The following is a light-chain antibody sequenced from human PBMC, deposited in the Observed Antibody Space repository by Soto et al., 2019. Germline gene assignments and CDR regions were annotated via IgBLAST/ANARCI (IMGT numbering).Light chain of an antibody. CDR2: DVY. CDR1: RSDIGGYNY. V-gene: IGLV2-8*01. J-gene: IGLJ2*01. CDR3: SSYAVNNKVI. Sequence: QSVLTQPPSASGSLGQSVTISCTGTRSDIGGYNYVSWYLQYPGKAPKLMIYDVYKRPSGVPDRFSGSKSGNTASLTVSGLQAEDGADYYCSSYAVNNKVIFGGGTKLTVL.